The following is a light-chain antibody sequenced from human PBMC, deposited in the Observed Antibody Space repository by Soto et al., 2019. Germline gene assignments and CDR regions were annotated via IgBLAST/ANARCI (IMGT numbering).Light chain of an antibody. V-gene: IGKV3-15*01. Sequence: EIVMTQSPATLSVSPGERVTLSCRASQSVSSNLAWYQQKPGQAPRLLIYGASTRATGIPARFSGSGSGTEFTLPISSLQSEDFAVYYCQQYNNWGTFGQGTRVQIK. CDR3: QQYNNWGT. CDR1: QSVSSN. CDR2: GAS. J-gene: IGKJ1*01.